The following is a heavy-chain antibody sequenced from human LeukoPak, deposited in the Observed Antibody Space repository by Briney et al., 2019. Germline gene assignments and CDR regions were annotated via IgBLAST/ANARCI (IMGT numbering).Heavy chain of an antibody. CDR1: GFTFSSYG. CDR3: AKGRGVTTRPHFDY. V-gene: IGHV3-33*06. CDR2: IGYDGRNK. Sequence: GGSLRLSCAASGFTFSSYGMHWVRQAPGKGLEWVAVIGYDGRNKYYADSVKGRFTISRDNSKDTLYLQMHSLRAEDTALYYCAKGRGVTTRPHFDYWGQGTLVTVSS. D-gene: IGHD4-17*01. J-gene: IGHJ4*02.